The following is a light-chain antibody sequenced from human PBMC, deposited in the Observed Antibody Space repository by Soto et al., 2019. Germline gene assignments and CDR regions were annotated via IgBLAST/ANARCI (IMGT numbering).Light chain of an antibody. CDR1: SSDVGVYNY. CDR2: EVS. J-gene: IGLJ3*02. CDR3: RSYTRSSTRV. V-gene: IGLV2-14*01. Sequence: QSALTQPASVSGSPGQSITISCTGTSSDVGVYNYVSWYQQHPGKAPQLMIYEVSNRPSGVSNRFSGSESGNTASLTISGLQAEDEADYYCRSYTRSSTRVFGGGTKLTLL.